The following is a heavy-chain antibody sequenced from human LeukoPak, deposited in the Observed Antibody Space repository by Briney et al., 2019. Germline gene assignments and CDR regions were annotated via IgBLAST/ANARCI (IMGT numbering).Heavy chain of an antibody. CDR2: ISAYNGNT. J-gene: IGHJ4*02. Sequence: TAGQGACEASGSTLASYGISGVRQAPRQGLEWMGWISAYNGNTNYAQKLQGRVTMTTDTSTSTAYMELRSLRSDDTAVYYCARIPFGYCSGGSCYSGVDYWGQGTLVTVSS. D-gene: IGHD2-15*01. CDR3: ARIPFGYCSGGSCYSGVDY. V-gene: IGHV1-18*04. CDR1: GSTLASYG.